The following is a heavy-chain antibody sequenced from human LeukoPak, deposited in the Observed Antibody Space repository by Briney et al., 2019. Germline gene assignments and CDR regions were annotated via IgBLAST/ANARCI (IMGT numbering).Heavy chain of an antibody. J-gene: IGHJ4*02. CDR2: FDPEDGET. CDR1: GYTLTELS. Sequence: ASVKVSCKVSGYTLTELSMHWVRQAPGKGLEWMGGFDPEDGETIYAQKFQGRVTMTEDTSTDTAYMELSSLRSEDTAVYYCAKLPLRGSPSDYWGQGTLVTVSS. CDR3: AKLPLRGSPSDY. V-gene: IGHV1-24*01. D-gene: IGHD1-26*01.